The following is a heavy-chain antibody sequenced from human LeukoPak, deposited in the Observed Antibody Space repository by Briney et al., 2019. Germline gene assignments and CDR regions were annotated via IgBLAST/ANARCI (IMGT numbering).Heavy chain of an antibody. Sequence: SETLSLTCTVSGGSISTSSYYWGWVRQPPGKGLEWIGNIFYSGSTYYNPSLKSRVTISVDTSKNQFSLKLSSVTAADTAVYYCARASSYVAATGYYYYYYMDVWGKGTTVTISS. CDR2: IFYSGST. CDR3: ARASSYVAATGYYYYYYMDV. CDR1: GGSISTSSYY. J-gene: IGHJ6*03. D-gene: IGHD2-15*01. V-gene: IGHV4-39*07.